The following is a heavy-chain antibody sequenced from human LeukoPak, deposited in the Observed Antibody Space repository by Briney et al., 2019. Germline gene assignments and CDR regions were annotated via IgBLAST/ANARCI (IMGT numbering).Heavy chain of an antibody. V-gene: IGHV4-34*01. D-gene: IGHD2-2*01. CDR1: GGSFSTYY. CDR2: VYHGGST. CDR3: ARAPPYCSSTSCYPNRWFDP. Sequence: SETLSLTCAVYGGSFSTYYWSWIRQPPGKGLEWIGEVYHGGSTNYNPSLKSRVTISVDTSTNQFSLKLSSVTAADTAVYYCARAPPYCSSTSCYPNRWFDPWGQGTLVTVSS. J-gene: IGHJ5*02.